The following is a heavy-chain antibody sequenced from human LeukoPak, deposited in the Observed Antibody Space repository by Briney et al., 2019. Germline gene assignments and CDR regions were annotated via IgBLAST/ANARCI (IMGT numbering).Heavy chain of an antibody. CDR2: IYYSGST. D-gene: IGHD3-3*01. CDR1: GGSISSFY. Sequence: SETLSLTCTVSGGSISSFYWSWIRQPPGKGLEWIGYIYYSGSTNYNPSLKSRVTISVDTSKNQFSLKLTSVTAADTAVYYCASGVVATGGHFDYWGQGTLVTVSS. J-gene: IGHJ4*02. CDR3: ASGVVATGGHFDY. V-gene: IGHV4-59*01.